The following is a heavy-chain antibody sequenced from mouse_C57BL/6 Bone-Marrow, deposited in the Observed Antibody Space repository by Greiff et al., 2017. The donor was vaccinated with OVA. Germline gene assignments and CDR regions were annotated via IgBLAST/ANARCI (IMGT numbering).Heavy chain of an antibody. Sequence: EVMLVESGGGLVKPGGSLKLSCAASGFTFSDYGMHWVRQAPEKGLEWVAYISSGSSTIYYADTVKGRFTISRDNAKNTLFLQMTSLRSEDTSMYYCARKAMVTTKYYAMDYWGQGTSVTVSS. V-gene: IGHV5-17*01. J-gene: IGHJ4*01. CDR2: ISSGSSTI. D-gene: IGHD2-2*01. CDR3: ARKAMVTTKYYAMDY. CDR1: GFTFSDYG.